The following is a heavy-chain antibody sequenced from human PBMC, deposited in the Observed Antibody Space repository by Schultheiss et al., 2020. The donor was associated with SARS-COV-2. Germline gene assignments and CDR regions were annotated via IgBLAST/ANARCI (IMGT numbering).Heavy chain of an antibody. CDR1: GGSFSAYY. CDR2: SNHSGST. CDR3: ARGRRYYDSSGYYDFDY. V-gene: IGHV4-34*01. D-gene: IGHD3-22*01. Sequence: SETLSLTCDVYGGSFSAYYWSWIRQPPGKGLEWIGESNHSGSTNYNPSLKSRVTISVDKSKNQFSLKLSSVTAADTAVYYCARGRRYYDSSGYYDFDYWGQGTLVTVSS. J-gene: IGHJ4*02.